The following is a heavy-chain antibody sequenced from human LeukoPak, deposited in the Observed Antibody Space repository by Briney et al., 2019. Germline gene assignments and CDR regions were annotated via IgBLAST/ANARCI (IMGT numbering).Heavy chain of an antibody. J-gene: IGHJ4*02. CDR1: GGSISSGSYY. D-gene: IGHD5-18*01. CDR2: IYTSGST. CDR3: ARTSGYSDG. V-gene: IGHV4-61*02. Sequence: PSETLSLTCTVSGGSISSGSYYWSWIRQPAGKGLEWIGRIYTSGSTYYNPSLKSRVTISVDTSKNQFSLKLSSVTAADTAVYYCARTSGYSDGWGQGTLVTVSS.